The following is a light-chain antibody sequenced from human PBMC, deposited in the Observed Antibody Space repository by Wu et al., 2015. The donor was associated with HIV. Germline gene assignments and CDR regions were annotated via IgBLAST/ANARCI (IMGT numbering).Light chain of an antibody. CDR3: YQYNNWNN. V-gene: IGKV3-20*01. J-gene: IGKJ2*01. CDR2: GAS. Sequence: EIVLTQSPGTLSLSPGERAILSCRASQSVSSRSVAWYQQKPGQAPRLLIYGASSRATGIPDRFSGSGSGTEFTLTISSLQSEDFAVYYCYQYNNWNNFGQGTKLEIK. CDR1: QSVSSRS.